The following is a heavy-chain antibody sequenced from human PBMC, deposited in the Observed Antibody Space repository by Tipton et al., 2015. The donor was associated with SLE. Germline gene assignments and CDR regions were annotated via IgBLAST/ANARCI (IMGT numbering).Heavy chain of an antibody. CDR2: VYHDGRT. CDR1: GYPITRGYY. Sequence: TLSLTCAVSGYPITRGYYWAWIRQSPGKGLEWIASVYHDGRTNFNPSLKSRVTMSVDTSKNQFSLKLYSVTAADTAIYYCARGTGGNYAYWGQGTLVTVSS. V-gene: IGHV4-38-2*01. D-gene: IGHD1-26*01. J-gene: IGHJ4*02. CDR3: ARGTGGNYAY.